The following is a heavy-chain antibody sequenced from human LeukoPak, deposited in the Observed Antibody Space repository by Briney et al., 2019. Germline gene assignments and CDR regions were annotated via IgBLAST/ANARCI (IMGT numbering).Heavy chain of an antibody. CDR3: ARGWGYYDILTGYYQFSLFDY. Sequence: KTSETLSLTCTVSGGSISSYYWSWIRQPPGKGLEWIGYIYYSGGTNYNPSLKSRVTISVDTSKNQFSLKLSSVTAADTAVYYCARGWGYYDILTGYYQFSLFDYWGQGTLVTVSS. D-gene: IGHD3-9*01. V-gene: IGHV4-59*01. CDR2: IYYSGGT. CDR1: GGSISSYY. J-gene: IGHJ4*02.